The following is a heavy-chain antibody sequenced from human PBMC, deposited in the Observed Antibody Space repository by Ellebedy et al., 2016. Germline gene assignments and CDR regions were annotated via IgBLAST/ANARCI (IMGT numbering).Heavy chain of an antibody. V-gene: IGHV3-21*04. Sequence: GESLKISCAASGFTFNIAGMTWVRQAPGKGLEWVATIVFSGTATYYSDSVKGRFIISRDNAKNSLFLQMNSLRVEDTAVYYCAKGGDAFDIWGQGTMVTVSS. CDR2: IVFSGTAT. CDR3: AKGGDAFDI. J-gene: IGHJ3*02. CDR1: GFTFNIAG.